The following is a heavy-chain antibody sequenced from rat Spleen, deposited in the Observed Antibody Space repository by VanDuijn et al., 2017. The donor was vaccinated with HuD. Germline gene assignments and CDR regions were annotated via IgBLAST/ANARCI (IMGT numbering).Heavy chain of an antibody. CDR1: GFTFSDFY. V-gene: IGHV2-41*01. D-gene: IGHD1-9*01. CDR2: IWNTGGT. CDR3: ARDSLHTMGINGFDY. J-gene: IGHJ2*01. Sequence: VQLVESDGGLVQPGRSLKLSCAASGFTFSDFYMAWVRQPPGKGLEWMGVIWNTGGTQYNSALKSRLSISKDTSKSQVFLKMNSLQTEDTATYYCARDSLHTMGINGFDYWGQGVMVTVSS.